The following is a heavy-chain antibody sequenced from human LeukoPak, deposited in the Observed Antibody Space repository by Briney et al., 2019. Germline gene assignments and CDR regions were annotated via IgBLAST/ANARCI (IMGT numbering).Heavy chain of an antibody. V-gene: IGHV4-34*01. J-gene: IGHJ4*02. D-gene: IGHD4-17*01. CDR1: GGSFSGYY. Sequence: SETLSLTCAVYGGSFSGYYWSWIRQPPGKGLEWIGEINHSGSTNYNPSLKSRVTISVDTSMNQFSLKLSSVTAADTAVYYCARETTTVIYFDYWGQGTLVTVSS. CDR2: INHSGST. CDR3: ARETTTVIYFDY.